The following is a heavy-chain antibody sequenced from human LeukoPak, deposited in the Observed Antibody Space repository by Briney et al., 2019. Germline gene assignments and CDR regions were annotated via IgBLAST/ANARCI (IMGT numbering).Heavy chain of an antibody. CDR2: IIPILGIA. J-gene: IGHJ4*02. D-gene: IGHD2-2*01. Sequence: ASVKVSCKASGGTFSSYAISWVRQAPGQGLAWMGRIIPILGIANYAQKFQGRVTITADKSTSTAYMELSSLRSEDTAVYYCASAGPVVVASLFDYWGQGTLVTVSS. CDR3: ASAGPVVVASLFDY. V-gene: IGHV1-69*04. CDR1: GGTFSSYA.